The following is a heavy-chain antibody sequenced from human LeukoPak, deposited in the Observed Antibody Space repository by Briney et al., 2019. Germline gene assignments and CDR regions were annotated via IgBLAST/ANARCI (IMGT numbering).Heavy chain of an antibody. CDR3: ARQGNRYCTNGVCPYYYYYYMDV. J-gene: IGHJ6*03. CDR1: GYSFTSYW. D-gene: IGHD2-8*01. V-gene: IGHV5-51*01. Sequence: GESLKISCQASGYSFTSYWIGWVRQMPGKGLEWMGIIYPGDSDTRYSPSFQGQITISADKSISTAYLQWSSLKASDTAMYYCARQGNRYCTNGVCPYYYYYYMDVWGKGTTVTVSS. CDR2: IYPGDSDT.